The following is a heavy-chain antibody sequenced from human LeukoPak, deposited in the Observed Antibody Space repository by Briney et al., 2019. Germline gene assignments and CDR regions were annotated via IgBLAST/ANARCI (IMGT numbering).Heavy chain of an antibody. V-gene: IGHV1-8*01. CDR3: VRLIAREYVSSRGVDV. D-gene: IGHD6-6*01. CDR1: GYTFTSYD. CDR2: MNPNSGNT. J-gene: IGHJ6*01. Sequence: GASVKVSCKASGYTFTSYDMNWVRQDTGEGLEWMGWMNPNSGNTGYAQQFHGRVTMTRNTSISTAYKELSSLGSEDWAVHYCVRLIAREYVSSRGVDVWGEGTTVTVSP.